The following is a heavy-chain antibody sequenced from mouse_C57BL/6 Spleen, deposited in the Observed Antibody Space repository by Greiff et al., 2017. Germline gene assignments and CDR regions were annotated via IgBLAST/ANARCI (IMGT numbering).Heavy chain of an antibody. CDR2: IDPSDSYT. Sequence: QVQLQQPGAELVMPGASVKLSCKASGYTFTSYWMHWVKQRPGQGLEWIGEIDPSDSYTNYNQKFKGKSTLTVDKSSSTAYMQLSSLTSEDSAVYYCARAGHYSNYEGYFDYWGQGTTLTVSS. J-gene: IGHJ2*01. CDR3: ARAGHYSNYEGYFDY. CDR1: GYTFTSYW. D-gene: IGHD2-5*01. V-gene: IGHV1-69*01.